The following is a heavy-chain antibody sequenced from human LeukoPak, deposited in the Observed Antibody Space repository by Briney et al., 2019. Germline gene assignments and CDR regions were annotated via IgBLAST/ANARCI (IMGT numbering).Heavy chain of an antibody. CDR1: GGSISSYY. J-gene: IGHJ5*02. D-gene: IGHD2-2*02. CDR3: ARDHFCSSTSCYTQWFDP. Sequence: PSETLSPTCTVSGGSISSYYWSWIRQPAGKGLEWIGGIYTSGSTNYNPSLKSRVTMSVDTSKNQFSLKLSSVTAADTAVYYCARDHFCSSTSCYTQWFDPWGQGTLVTVSS. V-gene: IGHV4-4*07. CDR2: IYTSGST.